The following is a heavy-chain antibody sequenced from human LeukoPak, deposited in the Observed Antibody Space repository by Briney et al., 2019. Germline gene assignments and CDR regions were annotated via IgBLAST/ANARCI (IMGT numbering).Heavy chain of an antibody. CDR3: ARQDLAVSGIDY. CDR1: GGSTSSGSHY. V-gene: IGHV4-39*01. J-gene: IGHJ4*02. Sequence: SETLSLTCTVSGGSTSSGSHYLGWIRQPPGKGLEWIGSIYYSGTTYYSPSLKSRVSISLDTSKDQFSLKLNSVTAADTAVYYCARQDLAVSGIDYWGQGTLVTVSS. D-gene: IGHD6-13*01. CDR2: IYYSGTT.